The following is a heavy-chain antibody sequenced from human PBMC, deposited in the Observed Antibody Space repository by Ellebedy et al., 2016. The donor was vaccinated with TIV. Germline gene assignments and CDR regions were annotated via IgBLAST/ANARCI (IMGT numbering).Heavy chain of an antibody. CDR1: GGSFSGYY. D-gene: IGHD3-10*01. V-gene: IGHV4-59*12. CDR3: ARGLSDGSGSPPRFDY. CDR2: IYYSGST. J-gene: IGHJ4*02. Sequence: SETLSLTCAVYGGSFSGYYWSWIRQHPGKGLEWIGYIYYSGSTNYNPSLKSRVTISVDTSKNQFSLKLSSVTAADTAVYYCARGLSDGSGSPPRFDYWGQGTLVTVSS.